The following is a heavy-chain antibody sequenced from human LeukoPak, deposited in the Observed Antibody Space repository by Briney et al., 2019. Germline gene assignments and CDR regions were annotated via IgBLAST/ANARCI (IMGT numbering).Heavy chain of an antibody. CDR2: INSGGTTI. Sequence: GGSLILSCAASGFTFSSYEMNWVRQAPGRGLEWVSYINSGGTTIYYADPVKGRFTISRDNAKNSLYLQMNSLRAEDTAVYYCARGDSCPTYWGQGTLVTVSS. CDR1: GFTFSSYE. D-gene: IGHD2-15*01. CDR3: ARGDSCPTY. J-gene: IGHJ4*02. V-gene: IGHV3-48*03.